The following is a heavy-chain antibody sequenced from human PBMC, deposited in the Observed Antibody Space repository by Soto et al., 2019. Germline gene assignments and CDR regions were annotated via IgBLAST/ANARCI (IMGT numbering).Heavy chain of an antibody. CDR2: ISAHRGHT. Sequence: QVQLVQSAPEMAKPGASVKVSCRASGYISGHYGISWVRQGPGQGLEWMGWISAHRGHTNYAHKFRGRVTMTTDPSTATVSMELTNLLSDDTAVYYCARDGDQWDKRFCDNWGQGNLVTVST. CDR1: GYISGHYG. J-gene: IGHJ4*02. CDR3: ARDGDQWDKRFCDN. V-gene: IGHV1-18*01. D-gene: IGHD1-26*01.